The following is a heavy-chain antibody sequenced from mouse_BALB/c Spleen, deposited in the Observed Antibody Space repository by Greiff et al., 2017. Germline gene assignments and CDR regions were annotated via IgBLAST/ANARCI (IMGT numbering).Heavy chain of an antibody. V-gene: IGHV5-6-5*01. Sequence: EVQRVESGGGLVKPGGSLKLSCAASGFTFSSYAMSWVRQTPEKRLEWVASISSGGSTYYPDSVKGRFTISRDNARNILYLQMSSLRSEDTAMYYCAREGISTMITTRDYYYAMDYWGQGTSVTVSS. J-gene: IGHJ4*01. CDR3: AREGISTMITTRDYYYAMDY. D-gene: IGHD2-4*01. CDR1: GFTFSSYA. CDR2: ISSGGST.